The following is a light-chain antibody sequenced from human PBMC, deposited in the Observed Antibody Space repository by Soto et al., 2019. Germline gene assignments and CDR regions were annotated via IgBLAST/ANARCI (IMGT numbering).Light chain of an antibody. CDR1: YNIKTY. CDR2: DAY. J-gene: IGKJ4*01. V-gene: IGKV1-39*01. Sequence: DLPMTQSPSSLSASVGDRVTITCRASYNIKTYLNWYQQKPGRAPNLLIFDAYTLQPGVPSRFRGGGSGTDFTLTISSLQPEDFASYYCLQSFATPHTFGGGTKVEI. CDR3: LQSFATPHT.